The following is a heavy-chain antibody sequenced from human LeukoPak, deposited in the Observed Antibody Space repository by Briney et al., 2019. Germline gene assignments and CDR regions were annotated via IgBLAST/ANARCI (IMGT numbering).Heavy chain of an antibody. CDR2: TYYRSQFYN. CDR1: GDSVSSTKVG. J-gene: IGHJ3*02. V-gene: IGHV6-1*01. D-gene: IGHD1-14*01. Sequence: SQTLSLTCAISGDSVSSTKVGWNWIRQSPSSGLEWLGRTYYRSQFYNDYADSVKGRITITPDTSKNQFSLQLSSLTPDDTAVYYCARGTAFDIWGQGTMVTVSS. CDR3: ARGTAFDI.